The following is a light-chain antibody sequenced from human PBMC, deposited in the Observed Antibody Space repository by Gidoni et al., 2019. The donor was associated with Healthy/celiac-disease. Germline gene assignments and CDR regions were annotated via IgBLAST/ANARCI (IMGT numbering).Light chain of an antibody. Sequence: EIVLTQSPGTLSLSPGERATLSCRASQRVSSSYLAWYQQKPGPAPRLLIYGASSSATGIPDRFSGSGSGTDCTLTISRLEPEDFAVYYCQQYGSSPLTFGGGTKVEIK. V-gene: IGKV3-20*01. CDR3: QQYGSSPLT. J-gene: IGKJ4*01. CDR1: QRVSSSY. CDR2: GAS.